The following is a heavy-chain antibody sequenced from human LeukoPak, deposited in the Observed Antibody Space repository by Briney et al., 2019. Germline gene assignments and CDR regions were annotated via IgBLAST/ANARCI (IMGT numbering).Heavy chain of an antibody. Sequence: ASVKVSFKASGYTFTSYDISWVRQATGQGLEWMGWMNPNSGNTGYAQKFQGRVTMTRNTSISTAYMELSSLRSEDTAVYYCARGVRGLVVVPAAYYYYYYMDVWGKGTTVTVSS. V-gene: IGHV1-8*01. CDR2: MNPNSGNT. CDR1: GYTFTSYD. J-gene: IGHJ6*03. CDR3: ARGVRGLVVVPAAYYYYYYMDV. D-gene: IGHD2-2*01.